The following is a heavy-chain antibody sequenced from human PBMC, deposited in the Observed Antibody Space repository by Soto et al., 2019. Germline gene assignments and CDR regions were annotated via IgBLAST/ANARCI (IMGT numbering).Heavy chain of an antibody. V-gene: IGHV2-5*01. CDR2: IYWYDDK. CDR1: GLSFSTSGGG. Sequence: KSGPPLVNPTQPLTLTCRFSGLSFSTSGGGVGWVRQPPGKALEWLALIYWYDDKRYSPSLKSRLTITKDPSKNQVVLTMTNMDHVDTATYYCAHSPPGTAWSQDAFDIWGQGTMVTVSS. D-gene: IGHD2-15*01. CDR3: AHSPPGTAWSQDAFDI. J-gene: IGHJ3*02.